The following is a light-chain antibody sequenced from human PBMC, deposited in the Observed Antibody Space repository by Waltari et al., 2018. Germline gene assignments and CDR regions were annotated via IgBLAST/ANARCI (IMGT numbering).Light chain of an antibody. CDR3: SSYVSSSTLEL. CDR1: SSHIGGYNY. J-gene: IGLJ2*01. CDR2: DVS. V-gene: IGLV2-14*03. Sequence: QSALTQPASVSGSPGQSITISCTGTSSHIGGYNYVSWYQQLPGRAPKLIIYDVSNRPSGVSNLFSGSKSGNTASLTISGLQGEDEADYYCSSYVSSSTLELFGGGTSLAVL.